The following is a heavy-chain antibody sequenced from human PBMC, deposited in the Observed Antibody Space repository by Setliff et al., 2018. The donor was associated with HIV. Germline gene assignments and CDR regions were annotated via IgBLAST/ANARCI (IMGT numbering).Heavy chain of an antibody. J-gene: IGHJ3*02. CDR2: IYHSGSA. CDR1: GGSISSSNW. V-gene: IGHV4-4*02. CDR3: ARGMLRSSWYAHHDAFDI. Sequence: SETLSLTCAVSGGSISSSNWWSWVRQPPGKGLEWIGEIYHSGSANYNPPLKSRVIISIDKSKNQFSLKLSSVTAADTAVYYCARGMLRSSWYAHHDAFDIWGQGTMVTVSS. D-gene: IGHD6-13*01.